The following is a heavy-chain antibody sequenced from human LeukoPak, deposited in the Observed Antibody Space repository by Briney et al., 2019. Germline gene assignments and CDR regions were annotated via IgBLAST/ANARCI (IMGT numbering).Heavy chain of an antibody. CDR3: AKASSEVGYYYDGGSYYYFY. Sequence: GGSLRLSCAASGFTFNNFAMSWVRQSPGKGLEWDSGISGSGGSTYYADSVKGRFTISRDNSKNTLYLQMNSLRAEDTAVYYCAKASSEVGYYYDGGSYYYFYWGQGALVTVSS. V-gene: IGHV3-23*01. D-gene: IGHD3-22*01. CDR1: GFTFNNFA. CDR2: ISGSGGST. J-gene: IGHJ4*02.